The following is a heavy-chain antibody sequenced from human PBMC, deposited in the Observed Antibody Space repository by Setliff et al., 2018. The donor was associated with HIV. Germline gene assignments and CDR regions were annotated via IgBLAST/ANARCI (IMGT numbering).Heavy chain of an antibody. CDR1: GFTFSDYT. CDR3: TRAQWVVSAIEDYYYMDV. J-gene: IGHJ6*03. CDR2: IRSKAYGGTT. D-gene: IGHD2-15*01. V-gene: IGHV3-49*04. Sequence: PGGSLRLSCAASGFTFSDYTMSWVRQAPGKGLEWVGFIRSKAYGGTTEYAASVKGRFTISRDDSESIAYLQMNSLKTEDTAVYFCTRAQWVVSAIEDYYYMDVWGKGTTVTVSS.